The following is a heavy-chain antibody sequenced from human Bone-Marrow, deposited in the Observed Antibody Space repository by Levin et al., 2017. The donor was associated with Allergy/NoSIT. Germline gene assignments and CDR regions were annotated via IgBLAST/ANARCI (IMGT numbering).Heavy chain of an antibody. CDR1: GGSIISSSYY. D-gene: IGHD3-10*01. J-gene: IGHJ5*02. V-gene: IGHV4-39*01. CDR3: ARHLSGIGFDP. Sequence: ASETLSLTCTVSGGSIISSSYYWGWIRQPPGKGLEWIGSIYYSGSTYYNPSLKSRVTISVDTSKNQFSLKLSSVTAADTAVYYCARHLSGIGFDPWGQGTLDTVSS. CDR2: IYYSGST.